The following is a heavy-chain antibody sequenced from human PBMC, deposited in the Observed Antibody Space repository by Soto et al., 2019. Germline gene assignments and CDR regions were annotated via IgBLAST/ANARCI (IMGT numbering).Heavy chain of an antibody. J-gene: IGHJ6*02. D-gene: IGHD6-6*01. CDR1: GFTFSSYG. Sequence: QVQLVESGGGVVQPGRSLRLSCEASGFTFSSYGMHWVRQGPGKGLEWVAVLSYDGSNKYYADSVKGRFTISRDNSKNTLYPQMNSLRAEDTAVYYCAKDTGYSSSSTPEYYYYYGMDVWGQGTTVTVSS. CDR2: LSYDGSNK. V-gene: IGHV3-30*18. CDR3: AKDTGYSSSSTPEYYYYYGMDV.